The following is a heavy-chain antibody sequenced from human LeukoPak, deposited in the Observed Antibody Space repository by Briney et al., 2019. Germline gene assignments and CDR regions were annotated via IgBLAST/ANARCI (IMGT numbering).Heavy chain of an antibody. CDR3: VYDSSGYYYFFDY. CDR2: ISYDGSSK. CDR1: GFTFSSYG. V-gene: IGHV3-30*18. Sequence: GGSLRLSCAASGFTFSSYGMHWVRQAPGKGLEWVAVISYDGSSKYYADSVKGRFTISRDNSKNTLYLQMNSLRAEDTAVYYCVYDSSGYYYFFDYWGQGTLVTVSS. J-gene: IGHJ4*02. D-gene: IGHD3-22*01.